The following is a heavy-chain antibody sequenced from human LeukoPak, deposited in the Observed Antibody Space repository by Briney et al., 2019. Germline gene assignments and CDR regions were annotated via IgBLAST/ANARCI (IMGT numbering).Heavy chain of an antibody. Sequence: PGGSLRLSCAASGFDFSYYTINWVRQAPGKGLEWVSSISGSSSSISNADSVMGRFTISRDNSKNSVYLQMNSLRAEDTAVYYCAELGITMIGGVWGKGTTVTISS. CDR2: ISGSSSSI. D-gene: IGHD3-10*02. CDR3: AELGITMIGGV. J-gene: IGHJ6*04. V-gene: IGHV3-21*01. CDR1: GFDFSYYT.